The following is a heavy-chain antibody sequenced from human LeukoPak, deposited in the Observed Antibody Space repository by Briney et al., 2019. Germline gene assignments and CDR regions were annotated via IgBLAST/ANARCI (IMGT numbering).Heavy chain of an antibody. Sequence: GESLQISCKGSGYSFTSYWIGWVRQMPGKGREWMGIIYPGDSDTRYSPSFQGQVTISADKSISTAYLQWSSLKASDTAMYYCASTGNWNYNYYYYMDVWGKGTTVTVSS. V-gene: IGHV5-51*01. J-gene: IGHJ6*03. CDR1: GYSFTSYW. CDR3: ASTGNWNYNYYYYMDV. CDR2: IYPGDSDT. D-gene: IGHD1-20*01.